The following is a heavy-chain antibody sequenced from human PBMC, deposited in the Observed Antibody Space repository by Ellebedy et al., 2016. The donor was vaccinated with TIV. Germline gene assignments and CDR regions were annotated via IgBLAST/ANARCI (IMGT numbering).Heavy chain of an antibody. D-gene: IGHD6-13*01. J-gene: IGHJ5*02. Sequence: ASVKVSCXVSGYTLTELSMHWVRQAPGKGLEWMGGFDPEDGETIYAQKFQGRVTMTEDTSTDTAYMELSSLRSEDTAVYYCATVYWRLSWYGNWFDPWGQGTLVTVSS. CDR1: GYTLTELS. CDR2: FDPEDGET. CDR3: ATVYWRLSWYGNWFDP. V-gene: IGHV1-24*01.